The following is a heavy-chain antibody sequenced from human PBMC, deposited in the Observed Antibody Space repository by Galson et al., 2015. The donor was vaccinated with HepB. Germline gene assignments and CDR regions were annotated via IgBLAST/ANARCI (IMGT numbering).Heavy chain of an antibody. J-gene: IGHJ4*02. CDR2: ISGNNGNT. CDR1: GYPFSTYG. CDR3: ARDGVAAAGGDY. Sequence: SVKVSCKASGYPFSTYGISWVRQAPGQGLEWMGWISGNNGNTNYAQKFQGRVTITADKSTSTAYMELSSLRSEDTAVYYCARDGVAAAGGDYWGQGTLVTVSS. D-gene: IGHD6-13*01. V-gene: IGHV1-18*01.